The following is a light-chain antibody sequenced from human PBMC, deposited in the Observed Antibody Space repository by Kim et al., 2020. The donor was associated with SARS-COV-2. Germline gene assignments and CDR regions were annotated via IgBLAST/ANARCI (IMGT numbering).Light chain of an antibody. J-gene: IGLJ3*02. CDR1: SSDVGNYDL. CDR3: SSYAGSYTWV. V-gene: IGLV2-11*01. CDR2: DVS. Sequence: QSALTQPRSVSGSPGQSVTISCTGTSSDVGNYDLVSWYQQLPGKAPTLMICDVSKRPSGVPDRFSGSKSGNTASLTISGLQAGDEADYYCSSYAGSYTWVFGGGTQLTVL.